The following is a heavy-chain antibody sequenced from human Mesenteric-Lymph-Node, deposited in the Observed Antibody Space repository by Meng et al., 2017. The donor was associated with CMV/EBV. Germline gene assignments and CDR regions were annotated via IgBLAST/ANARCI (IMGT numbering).Heavy chain of an antibody. J-gene: IGHJ4*02. D-gene: IGHD5-18*01. CDR2: ISWNGDRT. CDR1: GFTFEYYT. CDR3: AKGRSGYSFVFHDY. Sequence: GGSLRLSCAASGFTFEYYTMHWVRQAPGKGLEWVSLISWNGDRTYYADSVKGRFTISRDNSMNTLFLQMNSLRADDTALYYCAKGRSGYSFVFHDYWGQGTPVTVSS. V-gene: IGHV3-43*01.